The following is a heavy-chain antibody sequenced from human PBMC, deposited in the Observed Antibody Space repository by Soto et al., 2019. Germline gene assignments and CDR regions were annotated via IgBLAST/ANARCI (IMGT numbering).Heavy chain of an antibody. D-gene: IGHD4-17*01. CDR3: TKDLAVTTGIDAFDI. J-gene: IGHJ3*02. CDR1: GFTFSNAW. CDR2: IKRKTDGGTT. V-gene: IGHV3-15*07. Sequence: EVQLVESGGGLVKPGGSLRLSCAASGFTFSNAWMNWVRQAPGKGLEWVGRIKRKTDGGTTDYAAPVKGILTISRDDSNNTLYLKMNSLKTEDTAVYYCTKDLAVTTGIDAFDIWGQGTMVTVSS.